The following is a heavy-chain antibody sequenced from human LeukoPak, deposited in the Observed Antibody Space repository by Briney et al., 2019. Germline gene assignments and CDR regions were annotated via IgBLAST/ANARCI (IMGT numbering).Heavy chain of an antibody. CDR2: IYSGGPT. CDR3: ARDPTSSGWFDY. Sequence: GGSLRLSCAASGFSFTNYWMHWVRQAPGKGLEWVSVIYSGGPTYYADSVKGRFTISRDNSKNTLYLQMNSLRAEDTAVYYCARDPTSSGWFDYWGRGTLVTVSS. CDR1: GFSFTNYW. D-gene: IGHD6-19*01. J-gene: IGHJ4*02. V-gene: IGHV3-53*01.